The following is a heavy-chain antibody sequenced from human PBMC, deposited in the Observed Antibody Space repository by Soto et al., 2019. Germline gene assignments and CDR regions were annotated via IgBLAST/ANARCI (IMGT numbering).Heavy chain of an antibody. V-gene: IGHV1-69*12. CDR1: GGTFRTAA. J-gene: IGHJ6*02. CDR3: ARDNDRPQLGGNYYYILDV. Sequence: QXHLEQSGAEXKKPGSSVKVSCKASGGTFRTAAISWVRQAPGQGLEWLGGIMPVFRIPDYAQEFQGRVTITADESSSTAYMELSGLRSDDTAVYYCARDNDRPQLGGNYYYILDVWGQGTTITVSS. D-gene: IGHD2-8*01. CDR2: IMPVFRIP.